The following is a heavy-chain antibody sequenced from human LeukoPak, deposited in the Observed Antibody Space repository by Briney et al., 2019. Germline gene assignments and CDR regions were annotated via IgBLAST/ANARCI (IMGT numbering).Heavy chain of an antibody. CDR3: ASKSGWDHY. CDR2: IKQDGREK. Sequence: PGGSLRLSCAASGFTFSNYWMSWVRQAPGKGLEWVANIKQDGREKYYVDSVKGRFTISRDNAKNSLYLQMNSLRVEDTAVYYCASKSGWDHYWGQGTLVTVSS. D-gene: IGHD6-19*01. CDR1: GFTFSNYW. J-gene: IGHJ4*02. V-gene: IGHV3-7*01.